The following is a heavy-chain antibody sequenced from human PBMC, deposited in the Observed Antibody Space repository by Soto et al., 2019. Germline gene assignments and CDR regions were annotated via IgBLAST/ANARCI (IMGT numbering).Heavy chain of an antibody. CDR1: GFTFSSYG. CDR2: IWYDGSNK. D-gene: IGHD3-22*01. V-gene: IGHV3-33*01. CDR3: ARDYYDSSGYYYFDY. Sequence: QVPLVESGGGVVQPGRSLRLSCAASGFTFSSYGMHWVRQAPGKGLEWVAVIWYDGSNKYYADSVKGRFTISRDNSKNTLYLQMNSLRAEDTAVYYCARDYYDSSGYYYFDYWGQGTLVTVSS. J-gene: IGHJ4*02.